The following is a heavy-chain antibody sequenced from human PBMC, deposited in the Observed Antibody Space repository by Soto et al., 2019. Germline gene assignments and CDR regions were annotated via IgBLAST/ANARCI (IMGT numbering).Heavy chain of an antibody. CDR3: ARALHYDSSGYYYTAHYYYGMDV. V-gene: IGHV3-13*01. J-gene: IGHJ6*02. CDR2: IGTAGDT. D-gene: IGHD3-22*01. Sequence: EVQLVESGGGLVQPGGSLRLSCAASGFTFSSYDMHWVRQATGKGLEWVSAIGTAGDTYYPGSVKGRFTISRENAKNSLYLQMNSLRARDTAVYYCARALHYDSSGYYYTAHYYYGMDVWGQGTTVTVSS. CDR1: GFTFSSYD.